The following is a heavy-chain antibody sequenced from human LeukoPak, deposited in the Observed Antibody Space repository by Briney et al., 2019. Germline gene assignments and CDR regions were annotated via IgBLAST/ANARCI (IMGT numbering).Heavy chain of an antibody. CDR2: IYHSGTT. J-gene: IGHJ6*02. D-gene: IGHD6-19*01. Sequence: PSETLSLTCTVSGCSISSYYWSWIRQPPGKGLEWIGYIYHSGTTKYNPSLKSRVTISVDTSKNQFSLKLSSVTAADTAVYYCARDRLAVAGNYYYYGLDVWGQGTKVTVSS. V-gene: IGHV4-59*01. CDR3: ARDRLAVAGNYYYYGLDV. CDR1: GCSISSYY.